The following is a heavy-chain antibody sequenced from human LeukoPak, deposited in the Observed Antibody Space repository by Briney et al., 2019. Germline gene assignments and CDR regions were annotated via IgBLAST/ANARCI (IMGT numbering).Heavy chain of an antibody. D-gene: IGHD5-24*01. CDR1: GYIFTSYW. J-gene: IGHJ4*02. Sequence: GESLQISCNGSGYIFTSYWIGWVRQMPGKGLEWMGIIYPGDSDTRYSPSFQGQVTISADKSISTAYLQWSSLKASDTAMYYCASRTDGYNSPYFDYWGQGTLVTVSS. V-gene: IGHV5-51*01. CDR2: IYPGDSDT. CDR3: ASRTDGYNSPYFDY.